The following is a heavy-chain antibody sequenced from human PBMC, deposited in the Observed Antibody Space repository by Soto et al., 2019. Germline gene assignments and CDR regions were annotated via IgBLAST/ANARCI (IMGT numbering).Heavy chain of an antibody. Sequence: GGSLRLSCAASGFTFSSYGMHWVRQAPGKGLEWVAVISYDGSNKYYADSVKGRFTISRDNSKNTLYLQMNSLRAEDTAVYYCAFGPSPRRGVRGVMTFDYWGQGTLVTVSS. CDR2: ISYDGSNK. D-gene: IGHD3-10*01. V-gene: IGHV3-30*03. CDR1: GFTFSSYG. CDR3: AFGPSPRRGVRGVMTFDY. J-gene: IGHJ4*02.